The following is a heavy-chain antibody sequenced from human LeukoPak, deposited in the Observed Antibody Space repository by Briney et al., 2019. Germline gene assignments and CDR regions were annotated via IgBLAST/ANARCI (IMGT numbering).Heavy chain of an antibody. CDR1: GGTFSSYA. CDR2: IIPIFGTA. Sequence: GSSVKVSRKASGGTFSSYAISWVRQAPGQGLEWMGRIIPIFGTANYAQKFQGRVTITTDESTSTAYMELSSLRSEDTAVYYCARERSTSLHYYYYMDVWGKGTTVTVSS. J-gene: IGHJ6*03. CDR3: ARERSTSLHYYYYMDV. V-gene: IGHV1-69*05. D-gene: IGHD2-2*01.